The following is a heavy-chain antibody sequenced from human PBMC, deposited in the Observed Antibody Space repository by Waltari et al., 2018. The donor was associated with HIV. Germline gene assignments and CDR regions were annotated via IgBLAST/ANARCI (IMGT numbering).Heavy chain of an antibody. CDR2: IIPIFDTS. V-gene: IGHV1-69*12. CDR1: GGTSSSYA. CDR3: ARELKQLSPQDYDSPPRGFDI. J-gene: IGHJ3*02. D-gene: IGHD3-22*01. Sequence: QVQLVQSGAEVKKPGSSVKVSCKASGGTSSSYAISWLRKAPGQGLEWMGGIIPIFDTSNYAQKFQGRVTITADESTSTAYMELSSLRSDDTAVYYCARELKQLSPQDYDSPPRGFDIWGQGTMVTVSS.